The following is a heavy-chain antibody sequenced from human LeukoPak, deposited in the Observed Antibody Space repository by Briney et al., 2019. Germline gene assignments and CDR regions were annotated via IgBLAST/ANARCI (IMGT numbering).Heavy chain of an antibody. V-gene: IGHV3-7*01. CDR1: GFTFSGFS. CDR3: ARAGSHWHYVY. D-gene: IGHD3-10*01. CDR2: IKQDGSHR. Sequence: GGSLPLPCAASGFTFSGFSVSWVRQSPTEGREWLANIKQDGSHRHHVDCVKGRLTLSRDTPKNSLSLQTHTLRVEDTAVYYCARAGSHWHYVYWGQGTVVTVSS. J-gene: IGHJ4*02.